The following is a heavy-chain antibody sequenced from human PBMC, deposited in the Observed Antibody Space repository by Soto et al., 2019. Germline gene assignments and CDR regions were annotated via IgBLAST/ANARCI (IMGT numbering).Heavy chain of an antibody. CDR3: ARIEGVTPGWFDP. CDR1: WGSFSSYY. Sequence: LSLTCTVSWGSFSSYYWSWIRQPPGKGLEWIGYVYYTGTATYNPSLKSRVTISVDTSKSQFSLNLKSVTAADTAVYYCARIEGVTPGWFDPWGQRTMVTVAS. D-gene: IGHD3-10*01. CDR2: VYYTGTA. V-gene: IGHV4-59*01. J-gene: IGHJ5*01.